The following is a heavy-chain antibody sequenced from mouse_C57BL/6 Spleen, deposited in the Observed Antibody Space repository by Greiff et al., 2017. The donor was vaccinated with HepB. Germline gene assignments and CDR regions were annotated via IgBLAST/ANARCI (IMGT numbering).Heavy chain of an antibody. Sequence: QVQLQQPGAELVRPGSSVKLSCKASGYTFTSYWMDWVKQRPGQGLEWIGNIYPSDSETHYNQKFKDKATLTVDKSSSTAYMQLSSLTSEDSAVYYCARWGVTADWYFDVWGTGTTVTVSS. CDR1: GYTFTSYW. V-gene: IGHV1-61*01. CDR3: ARWGVTADWYFDV. J-gene: IGHJ1*03. CDR2: IYPSDSET. D-gene: IGHD2-2*01.